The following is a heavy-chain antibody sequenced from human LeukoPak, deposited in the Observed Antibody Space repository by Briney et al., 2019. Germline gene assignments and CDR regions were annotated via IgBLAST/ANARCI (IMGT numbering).Heavy chain of an antibody. D-gene: IGHD3-10*01. CDR1: GGSISSYY. CDR2: IYTSGST. CDR3: ARSSGTMVRGVLNWFDP. Sequence: SETLSLTCTVSGGSISSYYWSWIRQPAGKGLEWIGRIYTSGSTNYNPSLKSRVTMSVDTSKNQFSLKLSSVTAADTAVYYCARSSGTMVRGVLNWFDPWGQGTLVTVSS. V-gene: IGHV4-4*07. J-gene: IGHJ5*02.